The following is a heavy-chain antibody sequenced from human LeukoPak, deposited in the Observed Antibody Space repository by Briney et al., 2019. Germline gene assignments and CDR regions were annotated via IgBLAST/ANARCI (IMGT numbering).Heavy chain of an antibody. Sequence: DPGGSLRLSCAASGFTFSSYSMNWVRQAPGKGLEWVSAISGSGGSTYYADSVKGRFTISRDNSKNTLYLQMNSLRAEDTAVYYCAKDAWDKYYFDYWGQGTLVTVSS. CDR3: AKDAWDKYYFDY. V-gene: IGHV3-23*01. J-gene: IGHJ4*02. D-gene: IGHD1-26*01. CDR2: ISGSGGST. CDR1: GFTFSSYS.